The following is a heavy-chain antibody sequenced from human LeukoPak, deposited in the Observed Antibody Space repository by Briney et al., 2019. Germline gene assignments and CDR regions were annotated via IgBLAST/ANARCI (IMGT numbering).Heavy chain of an antibody. CDR2: IYTSGST. Sequence: PSETLSLTCAVYGGSFSGYYWSWIRQPAGKGLEWIGRIYTSGSTKYNPSLKSRVTMSVDTSKNQFSLKLSSVTAADTAVYYCARDLPYSSGWYGGRDAFDIWGQGTMVTVSS. J-gene: IGHJ3*02. V-gene: IGHV4-4*07. CDR1: GGSFSGYY. CDR3: ARDLPYSSGWYGGRDAFDI. D-gene: IGHD6-19*01.